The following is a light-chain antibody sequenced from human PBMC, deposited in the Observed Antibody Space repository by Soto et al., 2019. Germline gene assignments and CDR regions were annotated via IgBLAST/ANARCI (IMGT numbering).Light chain of an antibody. CDR3: QQYNRYWT. V-gene: IGKV1-5*03. Sequence: DIQMTQSPATLSASVGDRVTITCRASQSIGRGLAWFQQKPGKAPNLLIYEASTLESGVPSRLSRSGSGTDFTLTLSRLQSDDFASYYCQQYNRYWTFGEGTKVDI. CDR2: EAS. J-gene: IGKJ1*01. CDR1: QSIGRG.